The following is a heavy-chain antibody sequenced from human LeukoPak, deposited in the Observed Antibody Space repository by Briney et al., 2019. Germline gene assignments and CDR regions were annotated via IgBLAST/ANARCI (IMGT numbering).Heavy chain of an antibody. J-gene: IGHJ4*02. V-gene: IGHV3-66*01. CDR1: GFIVSNNY. D-gene: IGHD3-10*01. CDR2: IYSGGST. CDR3: AKEVRITMVRGVIPVFDY. Sequence: GGSLRLSCAASGFIVSNNYMSWVRQAPGKGLEWVSIIYSGGSTYYADSVKGRFTISRDKSKKTLYLEMNSLRAEDTAVYYCAKEVRITMVRGVIPVFDYWGQGTLVTVSS.